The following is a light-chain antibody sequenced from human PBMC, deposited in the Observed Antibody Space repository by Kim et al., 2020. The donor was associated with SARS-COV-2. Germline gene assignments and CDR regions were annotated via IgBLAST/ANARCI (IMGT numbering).Light chain of an antibody. CDR2: GAS. J-gene: IGKJ2*01. V-gene: IGKV3-20*01. CDR3: QQYGSSPPT. CDR1: QSLSSSY. Sequence: IVLTQSPGTLSLSPGERATLSCRASQSLSSSYLAWYQQKPGQAPRLLIYGASSRATGIPDRFSGSGSGTDFTLTISRLEPEEFAVYYCQQYGSSPPTFGQGTKLEI.